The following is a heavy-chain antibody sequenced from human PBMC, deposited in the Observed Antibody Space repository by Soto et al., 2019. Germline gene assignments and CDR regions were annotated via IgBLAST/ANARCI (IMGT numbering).Heavy chain of an antibody. CDR2: INHSGST. J-gene: IGHJ4*02. Sequence: PSETLSLTCAVYGGSFSGYYWSWIRQPPGKGLEWIGEINHSGSTNYNPSLKSRVTISVDTSKNQFSLKLSSVTAADTAVYYCGKVHWWAPLDYWGQGTLVTVSS. D-gene: IGHD2-15*01. V-gene: IGHV4-34*01. CDR3: GKVHWWAPLDY. CDR1: GGSFSGYY.